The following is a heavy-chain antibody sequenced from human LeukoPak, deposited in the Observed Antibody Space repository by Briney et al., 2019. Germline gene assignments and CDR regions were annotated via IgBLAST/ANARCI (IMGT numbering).Heavy chain of an antibody. V-gene: IGHV3-23*01. CDR1: GFTFSYYA. D-gene: IGHD6-13*01. Sequence: GGSLRLFYAPSGFTFSYYAVSWVRHPPGEGLECVSAISDSGGNKYYADFVKGRFTISRDNSKNTLYLQMSSLRAEDTVVYYCAKDRSSSWYPFDYWGQGTLVTVAS. CDR3: AKDRSSSWYPFDY. CDR2: ISDSGGNK. J-gene: IGHJ4*02.